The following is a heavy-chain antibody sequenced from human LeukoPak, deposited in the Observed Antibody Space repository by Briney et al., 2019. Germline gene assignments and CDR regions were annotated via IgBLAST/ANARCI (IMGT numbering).Heavy chain of an antibody. D-gene: IGHD5-18*01. CDR2: ISYDGSNK. CDR3: ARDGGGYSYGADY. J-gene: IGHJ4*02. Sequence: PGGSLRLSCAPSGLTFSSYAMPWVRQAPGKGREWVAVISYDGSNKYYADSVKGRFTISRDNSKNTLYLHMNSLRAEDTAVYYCARDGGGYSYGADYWGQGTLVTVSS. CDR1: GLTFSSYA. V-gene: IGHV3-30-3*01.